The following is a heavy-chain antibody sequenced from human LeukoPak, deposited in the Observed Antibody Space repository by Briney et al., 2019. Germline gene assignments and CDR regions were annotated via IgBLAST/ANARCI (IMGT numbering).Heavy chain of an antibody. J-gene: IGHJ5*02. CDR1: GGTFSSYA. V-gene: IGHV1-69*04. Sequence: SVKVSCKASGGTFSSYAISWVRQAPGQGLEWMGRIIPIFGIANYAQKFQGRVTITANKSTSTAYMELSSLRSDETAVYYCARERGEQLWNSFDPWGQGTLVTVSS. D-gene: IGHD5-18*01. CDR3: ARERGEQLWNSFDP. CDR2: IIPIFGIA.